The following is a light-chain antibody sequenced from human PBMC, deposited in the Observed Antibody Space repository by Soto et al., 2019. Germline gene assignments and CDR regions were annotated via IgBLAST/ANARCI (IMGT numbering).Light chain of an antibody. CDR2: GAA. J-gene: IGKJ2*01. Sequence: EIVLTQSPGTLSLSPGERATLSCRASQSVSSTYFAWYQQKPGQALRLLIYGAASRATGIPDRFSGSGSGTDFTITISRLEPEDFAVDYCQQYGSSPPTFGQGTKLEIK. CDR1: QSVSSTY. V-gene: IGKV3-20*01. CDR3: QQYGSSPPT.